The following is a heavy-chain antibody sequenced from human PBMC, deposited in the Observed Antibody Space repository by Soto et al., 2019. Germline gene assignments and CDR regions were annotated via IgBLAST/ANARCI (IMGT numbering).Heavy chain of an antibody. V-gene: IGHV3-30-3*01. CDR2: ISYDGSNK. CDR1: GFTFSSYA. D-gene: IGHD6-13*01. CDR3: ARDDKQQLVSAALYNWFDP. J-gene: IGHJ5*02. Sequence: GGSLRLSFAASGFTFSSYAMHWVRQAPGQWLEWVPVISYDGSNKYYAYSVKSRFTIPRDNSKNTLYLQMNSMRAEDTAVYYCARDDKQQLVSAALYNWFDPWGQGTLVTVYS.